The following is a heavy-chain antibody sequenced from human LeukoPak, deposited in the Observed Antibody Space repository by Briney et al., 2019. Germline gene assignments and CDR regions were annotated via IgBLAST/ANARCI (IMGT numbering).Heavy chain of an antibody. CDR3: XXXXRITIFGVGEVFDY. CDR2: ISGSGGST. D-gene: IGHD3-3*01. J-gene: IGHJ4*02. Sequence: GGSLRLSCAASGFTFSSYAMSWVRQAPGKGLEWVSAISGSGGSTYYADSVKGRFTISRDNSKNTLYLQMNSLRAEDTAVYYXXXXXRITIFGVGEVFDYWGQGTLVTVSS. V-gene: IGHV3-23*01. CDR1: GFTFSSYA.